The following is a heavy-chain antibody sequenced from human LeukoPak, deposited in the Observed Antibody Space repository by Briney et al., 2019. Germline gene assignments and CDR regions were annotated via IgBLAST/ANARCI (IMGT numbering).Heavy chain of an antibody. V-gene: IGHV1-2*04. D-gene: IGHD3-10*01. CDR2: INPNSGGT. CDR3: ARGLWFGLDYLDY. Sequence: GASVKVSCKASRYTFTGYYMHWVRQAPGQGLEWMGWINPNSGGTNYAQKFQGWVTMTRDTSISTAYMELSRLRSDDTAVYYCARGLWFGLDYLDYWGQGTLVTVSS. J-gene: IGHJ4*02. CDR1: RYTFTGYY.